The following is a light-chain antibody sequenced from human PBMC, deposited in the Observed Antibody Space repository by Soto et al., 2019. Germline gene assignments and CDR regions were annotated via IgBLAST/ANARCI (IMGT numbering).Light chain of an antibody. Sequence: DIVMSESPDCLAACLGERTTLNWKSSQSVLDNSNNKNYLPWDQQKPGQAPKRLSYWASTRESGVPDRFSGSGAGTNFSLTVSSLQDEDVAVYYCQQYRSSPFTFGPGTKVDI. J-gene: IGKJ3*01. V-gene: IGKV4-1*01. CDR3: QQYRSSPFT. CDR2: WAS. CDR1: QSVLDNSNNKNY.